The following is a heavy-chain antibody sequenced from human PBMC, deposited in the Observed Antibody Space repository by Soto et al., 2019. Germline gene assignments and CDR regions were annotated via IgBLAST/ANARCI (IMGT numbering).Heavy chain of an antibody. V-gene: IGHV3-23*01. CDR1: GFTFSTYT. CDR3: AKRAVAGRNWYFDL. D-gene: IGHD6-19*01. Sequence: EVQLLESGGGLVQPGGSLRLSCAASGFTFSTYTMSWVRQAPGKGRECVSAISGTGGSSSYTDSVKGRFTISRDNSKNTLSLQMDSLRAEDTARYYCAKRAVAGRNWYFDLWGRGTLVTVSS. J-gene: IGHJ2*01. CDR2: ISGTGGSS.